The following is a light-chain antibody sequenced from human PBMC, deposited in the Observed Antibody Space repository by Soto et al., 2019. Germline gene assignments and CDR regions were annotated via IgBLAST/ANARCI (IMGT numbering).Light chain of an antibody. Sequence: EIVMTQSPATLSVSPGERATLSCRASQSVSSNLAWYQQKPGQAPRLLIYDASTRATGIPARFSGSGSGTEFTLTLSSLQSEDVAVYYCQQYNNWPPWTFGQGTKVEIK. CDR3: QQYNNWPPWT. V-gene: IGKV3-15*01. CDR2: DAS. CDR1: QSVSSN. J-gene: IGKJ1*01.